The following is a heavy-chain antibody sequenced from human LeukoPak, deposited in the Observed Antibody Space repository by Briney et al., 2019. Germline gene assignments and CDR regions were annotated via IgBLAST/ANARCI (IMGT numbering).Heavy chain of an antibody. Sequence: GGSLRLSCAASGFTFSSYAMSWVRQAPGKGLEWVSVIYSGGSTYYADSVKGRFTISRDNSKNTLYLQMNSLRAEDTAVYYCARGLVTWDYWGQGTLVTVSS. CDR2: IYSGGST. D-gene: IGHD3-9*01. CDR1: GFTFSSYA. CDR3: ARGLVTWDY. J-gene: IGHJ4*02. V-gene: IGHV3-66*01.